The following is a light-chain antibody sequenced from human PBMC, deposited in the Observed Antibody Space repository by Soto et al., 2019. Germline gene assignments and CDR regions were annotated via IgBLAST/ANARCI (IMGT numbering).Light chain of an antibody. Sequence: DIQMTQSPSPLSASLGDRVTITCRASESISIYLNWYRHRPRKAPELLIYGASSLQSGVPSRFSGSGSGTDITRTISSLQPEDFATYTCHQSNSFPHTFAPGTKLDIQ. CDR2: GAS. CDR3: HQSNSFPHT. J-gene: IGKJ2*01. CDR1: ESISIY. V-gene: IGKV1-39*01.